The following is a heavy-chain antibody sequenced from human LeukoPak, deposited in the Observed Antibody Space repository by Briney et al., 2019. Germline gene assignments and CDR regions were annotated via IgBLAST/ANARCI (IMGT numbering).Heavy chain of an antibody. CDR2: INPSGGST. CDR1: GYTFTSYY. J-gene: IGHJ6*03. V-gene: IGHV1-46*01. CDR3: ARAGGYYYYYYYMDV. D-gene: IGHD2-15*01. Sequence: ASVKVSCKASGYTFTSYYMHWVRQAPGQGLEWMGIINPSGGSTSYAQKFQGRVTMTRDTSTSTVYMELSSLRSEDTVVYYCARAGGYYYYYYYMDVWGKGTTVTVSS.